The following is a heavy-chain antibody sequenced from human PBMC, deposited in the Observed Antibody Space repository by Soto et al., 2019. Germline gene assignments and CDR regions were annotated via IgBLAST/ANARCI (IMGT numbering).Heavy chain of an antibody. Sequence: SETLSLTCTVSGDSVTSVSDYWSWIRQPPGKGLEWIGYIYYSGSADYNPSLGSRVTISIDTSKNQFSLKLTSVTAADTAVYYCAREDWNYYYYRMDVWGQGTTVTVSS. D-gene: IGHD1-1*01. V-gene: IGHV4-61*01. CDR1: GDSVTSVSDY. CDR2: IYYSGSA. J-gene: IGHJ6*02. CDR3: AREDWNYYYYRMDV.